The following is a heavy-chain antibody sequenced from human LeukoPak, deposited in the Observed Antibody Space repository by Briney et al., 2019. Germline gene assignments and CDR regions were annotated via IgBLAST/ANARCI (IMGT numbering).Heavy chain of an antibody. CDR3: ANLWFGELSSAGPYYYYGMDV. Sequence: GGSLRLSCAASGSTFSSYGMHRVRQAPGKGLEWVAVISYDGSNKYYADSVKGRFTISRDNSKNTLYLQMNSLRAEDTAVYYCANLWFGELSSAGPYYYYGMDVWGKGTTVTVSS. CDR2: ISYDGSNK. D-gene: IGHD3-10*01. V-gene: IGHV3-30*18. J-gene: IGHJ6*04. CDR1: GSTFSSYG.